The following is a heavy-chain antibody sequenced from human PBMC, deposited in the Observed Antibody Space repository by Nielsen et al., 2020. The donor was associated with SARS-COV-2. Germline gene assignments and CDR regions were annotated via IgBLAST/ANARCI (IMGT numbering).Heavy chain of an antibody. CDR1: GYTFTSYG. V-gene: IGHV1-18*01. Sequence: ASVKVSCKASGYTFTSYGISWVRQAPGQGLEWMGWISAYNGNTNYAQKLQGRVTMTTDTSTSTAYMELSSLRSEDTAVYYCARVGWSLVGANVDYYYGMDVWGQGTTVTVSS. CDR3: ARVGWSLVGANVDYYYGMDV. J-gene: IGHJ6*02. D-gene: IGHD1-26*01. CDR2: ISAYNGNT.